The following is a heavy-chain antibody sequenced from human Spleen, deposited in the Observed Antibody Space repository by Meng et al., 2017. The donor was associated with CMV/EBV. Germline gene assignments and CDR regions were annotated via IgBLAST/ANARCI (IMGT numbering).Heavy chain of an antibody. Sequence: SETLSLTCTVSGGSISSSSYYWDWIRQPPGKGLEWIGGIYYSGSTYYNPSLKSRVTISVDTSKTHISLKLTSVTAADTAVYYCARRYSNCLDNWGQGTLVTVSS. D-gene: IGHD4-11*01. CDR3: ARRYSNCLDN. CDR1: GGSISSSSYY. CDR2: IYYSGST. J-gene: IGHJ4*02. V-gene: IGHV4-39*02.